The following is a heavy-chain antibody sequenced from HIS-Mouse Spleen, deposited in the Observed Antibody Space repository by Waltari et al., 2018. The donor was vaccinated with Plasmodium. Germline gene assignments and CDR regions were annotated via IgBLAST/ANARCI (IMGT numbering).Heavy chain of an antibody. CDR3: ARTGDYGGNS. V-gene: IGHV4-34*01. CDR2: INHSGST. D-gene: IGHD4-17*01. Sequence: QVQLQQWGAGLLKPSETLSLTCAVYGGSFSGYYWSWIRQPPGKGLEWIGEINHSGSTNYNPALKLRVTISVDTSKNQVSLKLSSVTAADTAVYYCARTGDYGGNSWGQGTLVTVSS. CDR1: GGSFSGYY. J-gene: IGHJ4*02.